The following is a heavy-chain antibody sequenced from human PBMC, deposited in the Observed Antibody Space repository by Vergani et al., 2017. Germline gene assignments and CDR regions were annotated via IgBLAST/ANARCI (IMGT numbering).Heavy chain of an antibody. J-gene: IGHJ6*02. V-gene: IGHV3-48*04. CDR2: ISSSSSTI. D-gene: IGHD4-17*01. CDR3: ARDQQYGDYEPYYYYGMDV. Sequence: EVQLVESGGGLVQPGGSLRLSCAASGFTFSSYSMNWVRQAPGKGLEWVSYISSSSSTIYYADSVKGRFTISRDNAKNSLYLQMNSLRAEDTAVYYCARDQQYGDYEPYYYYGMDVWGQGP. CDR1: GFTFSSYS.